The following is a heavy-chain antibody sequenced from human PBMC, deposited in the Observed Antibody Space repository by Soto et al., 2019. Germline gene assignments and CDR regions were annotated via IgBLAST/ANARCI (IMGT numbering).Heavy chain of an antibody. V-gene: IGHV4-39*01. CDR2: IYYSGVT. D-gene: IGHD4-17*01. J-gene: IGHJ3*02. Sequence: HLQLHESGPGLVKSSGTLSLTCTVSGGSISGSDYFWGWIRQPPGKGLEWIGSIYYSGVTYDNPSLTSRVNIFLDTSKSQFSLKLSSVTAADTAVYYCARHRNYGDLVFSAFDIWGQGTLVTVSS. CDR1: GGSISGSDYF. CDR3: ARHRNYGDLVFSAFDI.